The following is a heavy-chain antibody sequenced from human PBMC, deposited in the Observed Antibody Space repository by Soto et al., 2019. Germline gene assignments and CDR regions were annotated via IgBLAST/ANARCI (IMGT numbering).Heavy chain of an antibody. CDR1: GGSISSYY. CDR3: ARGSSGRPNRGSYFDY. V-gene: IGHV4-59*01. Sequence: QVQLQESGPGLVKPSETLSLTCTVSGGSISSYYWSWIRQPPGKGLEWIGYIYYSGSTNYNPSLKSRVTISVDTSKNQFSLKLSSVTAADTAVYYCARGSSGRPNRGSYFDYWGQGTLVTVSS. J-gene: IGHJ4*02. CDR2: IYYSGST. D-gene: IGHD6-19*01.